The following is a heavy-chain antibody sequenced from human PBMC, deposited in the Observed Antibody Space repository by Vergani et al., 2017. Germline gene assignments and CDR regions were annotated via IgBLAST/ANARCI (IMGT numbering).Heavy chain of an antibody. J-gene: IGHJ4*02. Sequence: QVQLVQSGAEVKKPGASVKVSCKASGYTFTSYGISWVRQAPGQGLEWMGWISAYNGNTNYAQKLQGRVTMTTDTSQSTAYMELRSLRSDDTAVYYCASIIKGGRSSSSWYPFDYWGQGTLVTVSS. CDR1: GYTFTSYG. CDR2: ISAYNGNT. CDR3: ASIIKGGRSSSSWYPFDY. V-gene: IGHV1-18*01. D-gene: IGHD6-13*01.